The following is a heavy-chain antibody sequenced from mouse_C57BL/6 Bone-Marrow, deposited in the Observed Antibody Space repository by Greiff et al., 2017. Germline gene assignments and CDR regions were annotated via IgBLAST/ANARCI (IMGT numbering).Heavy chain of an antibody. V-gene: IGHV3-6*01. Sequence: EVKLQESGPGLVKPSQSLSLTCSVTGYSITSGYYWNWIRQFPGNKLEWMGYISYDGSNNYNPSLKNRISITRDTSKNQFFLKLNSVTTEDTATYYCAISPYYYGSSYFDYWGQGTTLTVSS. CDR1: GYSITSGYY. J-gene: IGHJ2*01. CDR2: ISYDGSN. D-gene: IGHD1-1*01. CDR3: AISPYYYGSSYFDY.